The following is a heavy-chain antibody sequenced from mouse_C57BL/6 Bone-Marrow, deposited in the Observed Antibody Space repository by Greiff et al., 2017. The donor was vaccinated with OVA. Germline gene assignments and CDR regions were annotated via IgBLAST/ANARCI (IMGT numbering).Heavy chain of an antibody. Sequence: DVMLVESGGDLVKPGGSLKLSCAASGFTFSSYGMSWVRQTPDKRLEWVATISSGGSYTYYPDSVKGRFTISRDNAKNTLYLQMSSLKSEDTAMYYCARRGPRRLFDYWGQGTTLTVSS. CDR1: GFTFSSYG. CDR2: ISSGGSYT. D-gene: IGHD2-12*01. J-gene: IGHJ2*01. V-gene: IGHV5-6*02. CDR3: ARRGPRRLFDY.